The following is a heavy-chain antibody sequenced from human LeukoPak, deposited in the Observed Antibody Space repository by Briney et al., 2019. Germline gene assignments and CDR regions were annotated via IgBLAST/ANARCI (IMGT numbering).Heavy chain of an antibody. Sequence: PGGSLRLSCAASGFTFSSYGMHWVRQAPGKGLEWVAFIRYDGSNKYYADSVKGRFTISRDNAKNTPYLLMNSLRIEDTAVYYCVRGAFRGYYMDVWGKGTTVIVSS. CDR3: VRGAFRGYYMDV. J-gene: IGHJ6*03. D-gene: IGHD3-16*01. V-gene: IGHV3-30*02. CDR1: GFTFSSYG. CDR2: IRYDGSNK.